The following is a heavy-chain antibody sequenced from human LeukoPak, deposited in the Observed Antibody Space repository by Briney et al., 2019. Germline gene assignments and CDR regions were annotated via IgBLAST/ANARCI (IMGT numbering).Heavy chain of an antibody. CDR1: GFTFSSYS. Sequence: GGSLRLSCAASGFTFSSYSMNWVRQAPGKGLEWVSSISSSSSNIYYADSVKGRFTISRDNAKNSLYLQMNSLRVEDTAVYYCAARKSSLVEMATMMVSYWGQGTLVTVSS. CDR3: AARKSSLVEMATMMVSY. V-gene: IGHV3-21*04. CDR2: ISSSSSNI. D-gene: IGHD5-24*01. J-gene: IGHJ4*02.